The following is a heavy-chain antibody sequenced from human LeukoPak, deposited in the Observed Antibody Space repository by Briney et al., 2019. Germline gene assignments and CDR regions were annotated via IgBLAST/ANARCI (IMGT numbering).Heavy chain of an antibody. Sequence: SETLSLTCAVYVGSFSGYHWNWIRQPPGKGPEWIGEVNESGGTNINPSLRSRVILSVDTSMNQFSLKLISVTAADTGVYYCARGQGATVPKVGKNWFDPWGHGTRVIVSP. D-gene: IGHD1-26*01. V-gene: IGHV4-34*01. CDR3: ARGQGATVPKVGKNWFDP. J-gene: IGHJ5*02. CDR1: VGSFSGYH. CDR2: VNESGGT.